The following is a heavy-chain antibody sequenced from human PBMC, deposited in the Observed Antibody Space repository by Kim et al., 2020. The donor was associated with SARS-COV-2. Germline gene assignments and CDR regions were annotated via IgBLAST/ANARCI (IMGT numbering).Heavy chain of an antibody. CDR1: GFTFSDYE. CDR2: ISSSAFTT. Sequence: GGSLRLSCVASGFTFSDYEMTWVRQAPGKGLEWAAYISSSAFTTTYADSVEGRFTISRDNAKNSLYLQMNSLRVEDTAIYYCVRVGFYYDRGGRPFYFD. J-gene: IGHJ4*01. CDR3: VRVGFYYDRGGRPFYFD. V-gene: IGHV3-48*03. D-gene: IGHD3-22*01.